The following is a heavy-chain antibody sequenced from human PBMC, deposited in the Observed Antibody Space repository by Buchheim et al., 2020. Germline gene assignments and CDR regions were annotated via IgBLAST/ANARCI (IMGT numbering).Heavy chain of an antibody. Sequence: QVQLQESGPGLVKPSQTLSLTCTVSGGSISSGSYYWSWIRQPAGKGLEWIGRIYTSGSTNYNPSLKSRVTISVDTSKNQFSLKLSSVTAADTAVYYCASTSSGWYLYEYYFDYWGQGTL. CDR1: GGSISSGSYY. V-gene: IGHV4-61*02. CDR2: IYTSGST. CDR3: ASTSSGWYLYEYYFDY. J-gene: IGHJ4*02. D-gene: IGHD6-19*01.